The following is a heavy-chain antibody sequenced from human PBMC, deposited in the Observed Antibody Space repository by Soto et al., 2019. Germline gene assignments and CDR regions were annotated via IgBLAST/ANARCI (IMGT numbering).Heavy chain of an antibody. Sequence: QVQLVESGGGVVQPGRSLRLSCAASGFTFSSYAMHWVRQAPGKGLEWVAVISYDGSNKYYADSVKGRFTISRDNSKNXXYLQMNSLRAEDTAVYYCAREEWDPDQWHYYGMDVWGQGTTVTVSS. J-gene: IGHJ6*02. CDR2: ISYDGSNK. CDR1: GFTFSSYA. V-gene: IGHV3-30-3*01. D-gene: IGHD1-26*01. CDR3: AREEWDPDQWHYYGMDV.